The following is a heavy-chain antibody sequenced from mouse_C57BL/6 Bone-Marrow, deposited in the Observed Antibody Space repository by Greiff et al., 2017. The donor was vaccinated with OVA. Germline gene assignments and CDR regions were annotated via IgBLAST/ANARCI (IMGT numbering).Heavy chain of an antibody. V-gene: IGHV1-42*01. CDR1: GYSFTGYY. Sequence: EVQLKQSEPELVKPGASVKISCKASGYSFTGYYMNWVKQSPEKSLEWIGEINPSTGGTTYNQKFKAKATLTVDKSSSTAYMQLKSLTSEDSAVYYCARGGPFTTVVAHFDYWGQGATLTVSS. CDR3: ARGGPFTTVVAHFDY. CDR2: INPSTGGT. J-gene: IGHJ2*01. D-gene: IGHD1-1*01.